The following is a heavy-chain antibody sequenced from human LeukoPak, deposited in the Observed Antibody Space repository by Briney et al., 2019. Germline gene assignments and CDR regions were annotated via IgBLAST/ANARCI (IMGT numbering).Heavy chain of an antibody. Sequence: SGGSLRLSCAASGFTFSSYEMNWVRQAPGKGLEWVSYILNSGTTTYYADSVKGRFTISRDNAKKSLHLQMNSLRAEDTGVYYCARDPPDYWGQGILVTVSS. CDR3: ARDPPDY. CDR1: GFTFSSYE. V-gene: IGHV3-48*03. CDR2: ILNSGTTT. J-gene: IGHJ4*02.